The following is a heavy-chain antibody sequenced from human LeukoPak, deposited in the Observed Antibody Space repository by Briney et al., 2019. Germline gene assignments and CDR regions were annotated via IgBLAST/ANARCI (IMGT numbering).Heavy chain of an antibody. CDR1: GFTFSSYS. D-gene: IGHD3-3*01. CDR3: ARDPTPYYDFWSGYYTVTYFDY. CDR2: ISSSSSYI. V-gene: IGHV3-21*01. J-gene: IGHJ4*02. Sequence: GSLRLSCAASGFTFSSYSMNWVRQAPGKGLEWVSSISSSSSYIYYADSVKGRFTISRDNAKNSLYLQMNSLRAEDTAVYYCARDPTPYYDFWSGYYTVTYFDYWGQGTLVTVSS.